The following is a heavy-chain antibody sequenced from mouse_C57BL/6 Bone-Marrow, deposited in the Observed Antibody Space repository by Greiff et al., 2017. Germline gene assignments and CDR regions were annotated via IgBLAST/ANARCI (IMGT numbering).Heavy chain of an antibody. CDR2: IDPENGDT. J-gene: IGHJ2*01. CDR1: GFNIKDDY. CDR3: TTYRDYFDY. V-gene: IGHV14-4*01. Sequence: VHVKQSGAELVRPGASVKLSCTASGFNIKDDYMHWVKQRPEQGLEWIGWIDPENGDTAYASKFQGKATITADTSSNTAYLQLSSLTSEDTAVYYCTTYRDYFDYWGQGTTLTVSS.